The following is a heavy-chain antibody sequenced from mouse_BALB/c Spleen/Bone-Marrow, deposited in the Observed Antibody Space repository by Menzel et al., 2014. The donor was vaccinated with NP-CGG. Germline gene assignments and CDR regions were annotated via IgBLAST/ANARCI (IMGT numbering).Heavy chain of an antibody. D-gene: IGHD2-14*01. CDR1: GYAFTNYL. V-gene: IGHV1-54*03. J-gene: IGHJ2*01. CDR3: ARGDYRSYYFDY. Sequence: LVESGAELVRPGTSVKVSCKASGYAFTNYLIEWVKQRPGQGLEWIGVINPGSGCTNYNEKFKGKATLTADKSSSTAYMQLSSLTSDDSAVYFCARGDYRSYYFDYWGQGTTLTVSS. CDR2: INPGSGCT.